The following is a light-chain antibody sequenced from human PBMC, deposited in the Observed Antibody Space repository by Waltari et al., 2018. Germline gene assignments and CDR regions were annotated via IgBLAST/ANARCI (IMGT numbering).Light chain of an antibody. J-gene: IGLJ2*01. Sequence: QSVLTQPPSVSGAPGQRVTIPCTGSSSNIGAGSDVNWYQQLPGKAPKPLIHGNSNRPSGVPDRISGSKSGTSASLAITGLQAEDEADYYCQSYDSSLGGSVFGGGTKLTVL. V-gene: IGLV1-40*01. CDR1: SSNIGAGSD. CDR2: GNS. CDR3: QSYDSSLGGSV.